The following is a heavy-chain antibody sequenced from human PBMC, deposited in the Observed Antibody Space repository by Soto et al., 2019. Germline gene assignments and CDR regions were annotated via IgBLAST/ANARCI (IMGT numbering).Heavy chain of an antibody. CDR2: INPNNGNT. Sequence: ASVEVSCKASGYTFTRYAMPWPRQSPGQRNEWMGWINPNNGNTTSTQKLQDRDIIPRGTSARTAYMDLSSLRTEDTAGYFCAWWIAPVQLDPGGLGTLVTV. CDR3: AWWIAPVQLDP. J-gene: IGHJ5*02. V-gene: IGHV1-3*01. CDR1: GYTFTRYA. D-gene: IGHD6-13*01.